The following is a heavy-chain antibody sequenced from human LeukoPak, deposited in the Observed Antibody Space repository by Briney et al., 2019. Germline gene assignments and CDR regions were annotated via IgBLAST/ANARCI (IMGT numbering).Heavy chain of an antibody. J-gene: IGHJ4*02. D-gene: IGHD5-18*01. Sequence: GGSLRLSCAGSGFIFSTYGMHWVRQAPGKGLEWVALISYDGIHKYYGDSVKGRFIISRDNSKNTQSLQMNSLRAGDTAVYYCAKSSLEYSYGYGRDYFDDWGQGTLVTVSS. CDR2: ISYDGIHK. V-gene: IGHV3-30*18. CDR3: AKSSLEYSYGYGRDYFDD. CDR1: GFIFSTYG.